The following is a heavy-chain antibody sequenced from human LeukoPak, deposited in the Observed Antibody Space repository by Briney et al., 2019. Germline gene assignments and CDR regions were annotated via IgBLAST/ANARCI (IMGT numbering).Heavy chain of an antibody. D-gene: IGHD2-2*01. V-gene: IGHV1-46*01. J-gene: IGHJ5*02. CDR1: GYTFTSYY. Sequence: ASVKVSCKASGYTFTSYYMHWGRQAPGLGLEWMGIINPSAGSTNYAQKFQGRVTMTRDTSTSTVYLELSRLRSEDTAVYYCARDACSSTICSAGGNWFDPWGQGTLVTVSS. CDR3: ARDACSSTICSAGGNWFDP. CDR2: INPSAGST.